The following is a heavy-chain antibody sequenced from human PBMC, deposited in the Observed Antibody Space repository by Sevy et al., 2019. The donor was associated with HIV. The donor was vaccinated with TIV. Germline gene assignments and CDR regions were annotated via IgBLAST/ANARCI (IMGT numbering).Heavy chain of an antibody. CDR3: ARGVRDFWSGYPDY. CDR2: ISYDGSSH. D-gene: IGHD3-3*01. Sequence: GGSLRLSCAASEFMFSTYAMHWVRQAPGKGLEWVAVISYDGSSHYYADSVKGRFTISRDNSKNTLFLQMNSLRLEDTAVYYCARGVRDFWSGYPDYWGQGTLVTVSS. J-gene: IGHJ4*02. CDR1: EFMFSTYA. V-gene: IGHV3-30-3*01.